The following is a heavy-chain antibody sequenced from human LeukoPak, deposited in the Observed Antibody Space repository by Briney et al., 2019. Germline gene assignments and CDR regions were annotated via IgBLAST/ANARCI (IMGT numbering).Heavy chain of an antibody. J-gene: IGHJ5*02. D-gene: IGHD1-1*01. V-gene: IGHV4-39*07. CDR3: ARVRRSPNWFDP. CDR2: IYYSGST. CDR1: GGSISSSSYY. Sequence: SETLSLTCTVSGGSISSSSYYWGWIRQPPGKGLEWIGSIYYSGSTYYNPSLKSRVTISVDTSKNQFSLKLSSVTAADTAVYYCARVRRSPNWFDPWGQGTLVTVSS.